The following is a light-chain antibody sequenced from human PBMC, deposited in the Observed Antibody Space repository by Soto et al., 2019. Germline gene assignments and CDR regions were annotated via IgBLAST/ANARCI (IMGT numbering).Light chain of an antibody. V-gene: IGKV3-20*01. CDR2: GAS. Sequence: EIVLTQSPGTLSLSPGERATLSCGASQSVTSNYLAWYQQKPGQAPRLLIFGASIRVTGIPDRFIGSGSGTDFTLTITSLEHEDFAVYYCQHYVTSLTTFGQGTKVEVK. J-gene: IGKJ1*01. CDR3: QHYVTSLTT. CDR1: QSVTSNY.